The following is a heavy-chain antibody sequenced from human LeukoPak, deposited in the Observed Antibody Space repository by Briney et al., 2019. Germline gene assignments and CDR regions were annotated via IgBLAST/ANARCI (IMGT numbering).Heavy chain of an antibody. V-gene: IGHV3-23*01. CDR2: ISGSGGST. CDR1: GFTFSKHA. J-gene: IGHJ6*02. D-gene: IGHD6-6*01. Sequence: GGSLRLSCAASGFTFSKHAMSWVRQAPGKGLEWVSVISGSGGSTYYADSVKGRFTISRDNAKNTLYLQMNSLRAEDMAVYYCARGRDSSSSYYGMDVWGQGTTVAVSS. CDR3: ARGRDSSSSYYGMDV.